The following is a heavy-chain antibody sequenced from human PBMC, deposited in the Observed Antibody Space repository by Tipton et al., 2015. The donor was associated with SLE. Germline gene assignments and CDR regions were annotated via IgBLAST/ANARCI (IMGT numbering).Heavy chain of an antibody. Sequence: QLVQSGGGLEQPGRSLRLSCVASGFTFEDYALHWVRQAPGKGLEWVAGISWNSGRIDYADSVKGRFTISRDNAKNSLSLQMNSLRIEDTAVYFCAKDWSGSGSFSQGYFDYWGQGTLVTVSS. J-gene: IGHJ4*02. D-gene: IGHD3-10*01. CDR3: AKDWSGSGSFSQGYFDY. CDR2: ISWNSGRI. CDR1: GFTFEDYA. V-gene: IGHV3-9*01.